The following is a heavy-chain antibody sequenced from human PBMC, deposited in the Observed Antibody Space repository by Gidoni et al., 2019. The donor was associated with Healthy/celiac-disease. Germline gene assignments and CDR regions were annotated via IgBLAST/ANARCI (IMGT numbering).Heavy chain of an antibody. Sequence: EVQLVESGGGLVQPGGSLRLSCAASGFPFSSYWMSWVRQAPGKGLEWVANIKQDGSEKYYVDSVKGRFTISRDNAKNSLYLQMNSLRAEDTAVYYCARRYCSSTSCYPHFDYWGQGTLVTVSS. D-gene: IGHD2-2*01. J-gene: IGHJ4*02. CDR2: IKQDGSEK. V-gene: IGHV3-7*01. CDR1: GFPFSSYW. CDR3: ARRYCSSTSCYPHFDY.